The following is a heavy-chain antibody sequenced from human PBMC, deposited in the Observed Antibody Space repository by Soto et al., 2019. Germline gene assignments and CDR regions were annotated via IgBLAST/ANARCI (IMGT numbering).Heavy chain of an antibody. V-gene: IGHV1-2*02. J-gene: IGHJ4*02. CDR3: ARAAGFSGSYPGGYYFDY. Sequence: ASVKVSCNASGYTFTGYYMHLVRHAPGQGLEWMGWINPNSGGTTYAQKFQGRVTMTRDTSTSTVYMELSSLTSEDTAVYYCARAAGFSGSYPGGYYFDYWGQGTLVTVSS. CDR2: INPNSGGT. CDR1: GYTFTGYY. D-gene: IGHD1-26*01.